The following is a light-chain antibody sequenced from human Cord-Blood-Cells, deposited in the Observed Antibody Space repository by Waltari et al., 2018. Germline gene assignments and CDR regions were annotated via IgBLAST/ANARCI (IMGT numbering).Light chain of an antibody. CDR2: AVS. V-gene: IGKV2-29*02. CDR1: QSLLHSDGKTY. J-gene: IGKJ5*01. Sequence: DIVMTQTPLSLSVTPGQPASISCKSSQSLLHSDGKTYLYWYLQKPGQSPQLLIYAVSSRFSGVPDRFSGSGSGTDFTLKISRVEAEDVGVYYCMQGIHLPITFSQGTRLEIK. CDR3: MQGIHLPIT.